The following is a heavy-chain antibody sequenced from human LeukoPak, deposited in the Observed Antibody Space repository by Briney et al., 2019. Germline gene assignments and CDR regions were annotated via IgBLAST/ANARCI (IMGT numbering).Heavy chain of an antibody. CDR3: ARDLSGWSPLDY. CDR2: IWYDGTNK. V-gene: IGHV3-33*01. CDR1: GFRFSNYG. D-gene: IGHD6-19*01. J-gene: IGHJ4*02. Sequence: QFGTSLRLSCAASGFRFSNYGLHWVRHAPGTGLEWVASIWYDGTNKYYADSVKGRFSISRDNSKNTVYLQMNSLRDGDTAIYYCARDLSGWSPLDYWGQGTLVIVSS.